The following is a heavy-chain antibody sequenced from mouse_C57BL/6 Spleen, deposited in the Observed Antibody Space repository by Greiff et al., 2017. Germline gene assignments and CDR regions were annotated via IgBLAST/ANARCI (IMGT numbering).Heavy chain of an antibody. D-gene: IGHD1-1*01. Sequence: QVQLQQPGAELVKPGASVKLSCKASGYTFTSYWMHWVKQRPGQGLEWIGMIHPNSGSTNYNEKFKSKATLTVDKSSSTAYMQLSSLTSEDSAVYYCARPLYGSSVYYAMDYCGQGTSVTVSS. V-gene: IGHV1-64*01. CDR2: IHPNSGST. CDR3: ARPLYGSSVYYAMDY. J-gene: IGHJ4*01. CDR1: GYTFTSYW.